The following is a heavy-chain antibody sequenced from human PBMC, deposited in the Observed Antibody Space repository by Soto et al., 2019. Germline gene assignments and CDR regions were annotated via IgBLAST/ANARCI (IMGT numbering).Heavy chain of an antibody. V-gene: IGHV3-11*01. CDR2: ITFSGNTV. CDR3: ARVSWREKYGMDV. CDR1: GFAFIDSY. Sequence: WGSLRLSCAASGFAFIDSYIIFIRHAPGKWLEWISYITFSGNTVYYADSLKGRFTISRDNAKNSLYLQMNRLRAEDTAVYYCARVSWREKYGMDVWGQGTTVTVSS. J-gene: IGHJ6*02.